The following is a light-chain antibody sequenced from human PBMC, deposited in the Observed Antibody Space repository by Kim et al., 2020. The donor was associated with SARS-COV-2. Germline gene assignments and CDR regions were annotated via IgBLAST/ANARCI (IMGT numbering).Light chain of an antibody. CDR3: ATWDNSLRGRV. CDR1: SSNIGTQY. CDR2: RNN. J-gene: IGLJ3*02. V-gene: IGLV1-47*01. Sequence: GQRFTIDCSGSSSNIGTQYVYWYQHLPGTAPKLLIYRNNERPSGVPDRFSGSKSGTSASLAISGLRSEDEADYYCATWDNSLRGRVFGGGTQLTVL.